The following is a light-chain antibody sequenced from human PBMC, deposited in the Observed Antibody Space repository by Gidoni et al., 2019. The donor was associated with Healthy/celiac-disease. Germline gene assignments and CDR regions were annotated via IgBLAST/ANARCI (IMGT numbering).Light chain of an antibody. J-gene: IGKJ4*01. CDR2: DAS. V-gene: IGKV3-11*01. CDR3: QQRSNWPTT. Sequence: EIVLTQSPATLSLSPGERATLSCRASQSVSSYLAWYQQKPGQAPTLLIYDASNRATGIPARFSSSGSGTNFTLTISSLEPEDFAGYYCQQRSNWPTTFGGGTKVEIK. CDR1: QSVSSY.